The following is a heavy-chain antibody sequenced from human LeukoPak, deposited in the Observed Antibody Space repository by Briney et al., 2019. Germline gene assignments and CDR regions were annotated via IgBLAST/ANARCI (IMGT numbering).Heavy chain of an antibody. D-gene: IGHD4-17*01. J-gene: IGHJ4*02. CDR1: GYTFTSYG. Sequence: SVKVSCKASGYTFTSYGISWVRQAPGQGLEWMGRIIPILGIANYAQKFQGRVTITADKSTSTAYMELSSLRSEDTAVYYCARGVTTTRPHDYWGQGTLVTVSS. CDR2: IIPILGIA. CDR3: ARGVTTTRPHDY. V-gene: IGHV1-69*04.